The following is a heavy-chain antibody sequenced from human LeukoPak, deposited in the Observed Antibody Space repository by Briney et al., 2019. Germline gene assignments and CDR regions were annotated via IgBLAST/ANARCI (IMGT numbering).Heavy chain of an antibody. CDR3: AHYGDYRFLYYFDY. V-gene: IGHV2-5*01. CDR1: GFSLSTSGVG. J-gene: IGHJ4*02. D-gene: IGHD4-17*01. Sequence: SGPTLVKPTQTLTLTCTFSGFSLSTSGVGVGWIRQPPGKALVWLALIYWNDNKLYSPSLKSRLTITKDTSNNQVVLTMTNMDPVDTATYYCAHYGDYRFLYYFDYWGQGTLVTVSP. CDR2: IYWNDNK.